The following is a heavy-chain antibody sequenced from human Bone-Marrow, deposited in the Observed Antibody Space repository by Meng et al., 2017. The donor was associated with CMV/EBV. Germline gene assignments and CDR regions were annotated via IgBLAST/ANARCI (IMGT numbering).Heavy chain of an antibody. D-gene: IGHD5-12*01. J-gene: IGHJ4*02. CDR2: INPNSGGT. CDR1: GYTFTGYY. Sequence: ASVKVSCKASGYTFTGYYMHWVRQAPGQGLEWMGWINPNSGGTNYAQKFQGRVTMTRDTSISTAYMELSRLRAEDTALYYCAKAKGSGYDFRLNQHFDYWGQGTLVTVSS. CDR3: AKAKGSGYDFRLNQHFDY. V-gene: IGHV1-2*02.